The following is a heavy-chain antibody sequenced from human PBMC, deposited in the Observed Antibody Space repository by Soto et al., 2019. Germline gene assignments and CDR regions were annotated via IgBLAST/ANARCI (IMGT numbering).Heavy chain of an antibody. CDR1: GFTFSNAW. Sequence: PGGSLRLSCAASGFTFSNAWMSWVRQAPGKGLDWVGRIKSKTDGGTTDYAAPVKGRFTISRDDSKNTLYLQMNSLKTEDTAVYYCTTPGRYYDILTGYYTDPGKFDYWGQGTLVTVSS. D-gene: IGHD3-9*01. J-gene: IGHJ4*02. CDR3: TTPGRYYDILTGYYTDPGKFDY. V-gene: IGHV3-15*01. CDR2: IKSKTDGGTT.